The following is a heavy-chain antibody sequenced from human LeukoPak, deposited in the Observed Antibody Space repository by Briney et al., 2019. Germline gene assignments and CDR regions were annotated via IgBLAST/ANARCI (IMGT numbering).Heavy chain of an antibody. Sequence: GGSLRLSCAASGFTFSSYWMSWVRQAPGKGLEWVANIKQDGSEKYYVDSVKGRFTISRDNAKNSLYLQMNSLRAEDTAVYYCAGYGVVVPAARDAFDIWGQETMVTVSS. CDR1: GFTFSSYW. J-gene: IGHJ3*02. D-gene: IGHD2-2*01. V-gene: IGHV3-7*01. CDR3: AGYGVVVPAARDAFDI. CDR2: IKQDGSEK.